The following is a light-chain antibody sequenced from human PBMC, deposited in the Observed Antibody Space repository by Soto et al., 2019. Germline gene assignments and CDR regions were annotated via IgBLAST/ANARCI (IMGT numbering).Light chain of an antibody. Sequence: QSVLTQPRSVSGSPGQSVTISCTGTTSDVGGYNYVSWYQQHPGKAPKLMIYDVTKRPSGVPDRFSGSKSGNTASLTISGLQADDEADYCRCSDAGSYFGVFGGGTKVTVL. CDR2: DVT. CDR3: CSDAGSYFGV. V-gene: IGLV2-11*01. J-gene: IGLJ3*02. CDR1: TSDVGGYNY.